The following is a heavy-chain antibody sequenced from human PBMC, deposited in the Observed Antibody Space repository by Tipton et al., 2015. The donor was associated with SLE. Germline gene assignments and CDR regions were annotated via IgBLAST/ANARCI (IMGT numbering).Heavy chain of an antibody. V-gene: IGHV4-34*01. D-gene: IGHD6-19*01. CDR1: GASFSTYY. CDR2: INHSGSI. CDR3: AYASSVAFDS. Sequence: TLSLTCAVYGASFSTYYWSWIRQPPGKGLEWIGEINHSGSITYNPSLKSRVTISIDTSKNQLSLKLTSATAADTAVYYCAYASSVAFDSWGQETLVTVSS. J-gene: IGHJ4*02.